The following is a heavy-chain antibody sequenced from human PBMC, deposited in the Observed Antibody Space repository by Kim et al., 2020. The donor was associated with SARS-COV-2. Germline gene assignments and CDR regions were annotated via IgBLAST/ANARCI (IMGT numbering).Heavy chain of an antibody. CDR3: ARQPDTAMVLIDY. J-gene: IGHJ4*02. V-gene: IGHV4-39*01. CDR2: IYYSGST. D-gene: IGHD5-18*01. Sequence: SETLSLTCTVSGGSISSSSYYWGWIRQPPGKGLEWIGSIYYSGSTYYNPSLKSRVTISVDTSKNQFSLKLSSVTAADTAVYYSARQPDTAMVLIDYWGQGTLVTVSS. CDR1: GGSISSSSYY.